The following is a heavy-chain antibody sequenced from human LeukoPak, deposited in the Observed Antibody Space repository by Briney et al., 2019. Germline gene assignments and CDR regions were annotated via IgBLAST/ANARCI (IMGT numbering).Heavy chain of an antibody. D-gene: IGHD5-18*01. Sequence: SETLSLTCTVSGGSISSSRYYWGWIRQSPGKGLEWIGTIYYSGNTYYNPSLKSRVTISVDTSKNQFSLKLSSVTAADTAVYYCARAGYSYGYAIPDAFDIWGRGTMVTVSS. CDR2: IYYSGNT. CDR3: ARAGYSYGYAIPDAFDI. CDR1: GGSISSSRYY. J-gene: IGHJ3*02. V-gene: IGHV4-39*07.